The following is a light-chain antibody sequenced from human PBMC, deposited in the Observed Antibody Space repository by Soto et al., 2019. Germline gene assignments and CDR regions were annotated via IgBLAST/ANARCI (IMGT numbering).Light chain of an antibody. CDR3: QQRSNWPLT. CDR1: QSVSTY. CDR2: DAS. J-gene: IGKJ4*01. Sequence: EIVLTQSPATLFLSPGERATLSCRASQSVSTYLAWYQQRPGQAPRLLIYDASKRATGIPARFSGSGSGTDFTLAISSLEPEDFAVYYCQQRSNWPLTFGGGTKVEIK. V-gene: IGKV3-11*01.